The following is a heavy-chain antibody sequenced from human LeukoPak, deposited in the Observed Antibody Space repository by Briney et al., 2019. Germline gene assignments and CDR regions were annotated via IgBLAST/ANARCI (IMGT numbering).Heavy chain of an antibody. Sequence: GGSLRLSCAASGFTFRTYGMSWVRQAPGKGLEWVSAISGSGGSTYYADSVKGRFTISRDISKNTLYLQMNSLRAEDTALYYCAKAWERYSPDYWGQGTLVTVFS. CDR3: AKAWERYSPDY. CDR1: GFTFRTYG. CDR2: ISGSGGST. D-gene: IGHD3-9*01. V-gene: IGHV3-23*01. J-gene: IGHJ4*02.